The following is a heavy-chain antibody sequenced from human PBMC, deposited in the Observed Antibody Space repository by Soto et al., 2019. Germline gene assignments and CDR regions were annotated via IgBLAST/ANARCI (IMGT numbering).Heavy chain of an antibody. J-gene: IGHJ4*02. CDR2: IHHSGSS. V-gene: IGHV4-30-4*01. CDR1: GGSIGSGDYY. Sequence: QVQLQESGPGLVKPSQTLSLTCTVSGGSIGSGDYYWSWIRQPPGKGLEWIGYIHHSGSSQYHPSLRGRVSFSIDTSTTQFSLELRSVTGADTAVYYCARDVLDITIDYYFDSWGQGSLVTVSS. D-gene: IGHD3-10*01. CDR3: ARDVLDITIDYYFDS.